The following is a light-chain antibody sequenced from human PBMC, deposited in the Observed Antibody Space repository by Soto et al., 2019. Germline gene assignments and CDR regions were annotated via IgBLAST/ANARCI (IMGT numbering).Light chain of an antibody. CDR1: QSVSSN. J-gene: IGKJ4*01. Sequence: DIVMPQSPATLSVSPGERATLSCRASQSVSSNLAWYQQKFGQAPRLVIYGASTSATGIPARFSVSGSGTEFTLAISSLQAEAFAVSDGHQYNNWPPLAFGGGTKVEIK. CDR3: HQYNNWPPLA. V-gene: IGKV3-15*01. CDR2: GAS.